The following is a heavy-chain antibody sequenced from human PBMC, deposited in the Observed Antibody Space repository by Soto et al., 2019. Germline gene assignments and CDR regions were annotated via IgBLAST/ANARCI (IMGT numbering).Heavy chain of an antibody. Sequence: QVQLQESGPGLVKPSETLSLTCTVSGGSISSYYWSWIRQPPGKGLEWIGYIYYSGSTNYNPSLKSRVTISVDTSKNQFSLKLSSVTAADTAVYYCARVRTYCSSTSCYAGYPGDWGQGTLVTVSS. D-gene: IGHD2-2*01. CDR3: ARVRTYCSSTSCYAGYPGD. CDR2: IYYSGST. J-gene: IGHJ4*02. CDR1: GGSISSYY. V-gene: IGHV4-59*01.